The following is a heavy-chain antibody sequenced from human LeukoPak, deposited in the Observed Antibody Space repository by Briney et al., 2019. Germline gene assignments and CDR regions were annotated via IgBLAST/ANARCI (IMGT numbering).Heavy chain of an antibody. J-gene: IGHJ4*02. V-gene: IGHV3-30*18. CDR3: AKSSGSYSHYFDY. Sequence: GGSLRLSCAASGFTFSSYGMHWVRQAPGKGLEWVAVISYDGSNKYYADSVKGRFTISRDNSKNTLYLQMNSLRAEDTAVYNCAKSSGSYSHYFDYWGQGTLVTVSS. D-gene: IGHD1-26*01. CDR2: ISYDGSNK. CDR1: GFTFSSYG.